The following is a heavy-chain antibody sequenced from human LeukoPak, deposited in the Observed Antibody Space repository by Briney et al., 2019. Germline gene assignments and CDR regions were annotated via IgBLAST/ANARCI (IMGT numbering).Heavy chain of an antibody. Sequence: SETLSLTCTVSGGSISSYYWSWIRQPPGKGLEWIGYIYYSGSTNYNPSLKSRVTISVDTSKNQFSLKLSSVTAADTAVYYCARGIAAAVPFDYWGQGTLVTVFS. CDR3: ARGIAAAVPFDY. D-gene: IGHD6-13*01. J-gene: IGHJ4*02. V-gene: IGHV4-59*01. CDR1: GGSISSYY. CDR2: IYYSGST.